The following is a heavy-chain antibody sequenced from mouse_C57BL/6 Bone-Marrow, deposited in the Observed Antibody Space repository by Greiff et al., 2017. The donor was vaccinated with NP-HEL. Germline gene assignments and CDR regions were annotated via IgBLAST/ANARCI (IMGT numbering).Heavy chain of an antibody. V-gene: IGHV5-17*01. CDR1: GFTFSDYG. CDR2: ISSGSSTI. D-gene: IGHD3-2*01. CDR3: ARATALAMDY. Sequence: EVQLVESGGGLVKPGGSLKLSCAASGFTFSDYGMHWVRQAPEKGLEWVAYISSGSSTIYYADTVKGRFTISRDKAKNTLYLQRTSRRSEDTAMYCCARATALAMDYWGQGTSVTVSS. J-gene: IGHJ4*01.